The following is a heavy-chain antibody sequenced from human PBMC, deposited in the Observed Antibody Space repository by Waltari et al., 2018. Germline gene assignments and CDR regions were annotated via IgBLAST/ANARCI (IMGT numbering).Heavy chain of an antibody. CDR3: ARWQYAFDY. CDR1: DFPLSRYW. D-gene: IGHD2-2*01. Sequence: EVQPVESGGGLAQPGGSLRLSCAVSDFPLSRYWMSWVRQAPGKGLEWVANVKQDGSEKYYVDSVKGRFTISRDNAKNSLYLQMNSLRVEDTAVYYCARWQYAFDYWGQGTLVTVSS. CDR2: VKQDGSEK. J-gene: IGHJ4*02. V-gene: IGHV3-7*04.